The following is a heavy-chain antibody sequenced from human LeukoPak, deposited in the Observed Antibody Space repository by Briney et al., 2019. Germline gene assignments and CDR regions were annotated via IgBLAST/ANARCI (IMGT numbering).Heavy chain of an antibody. J-gene: IGHJ4*02. V-gene: IGHV4-61*02. CDR2: IYTSGST. Sequence: PSQTLSLTCTVSGGSISSGSYYWSWIRQPAGKGLEWIGRIYTSGSTNYNPSLKSRVTISVDTCKNQFSLKLSSVTAADTAVYYCARGVTGSGWYYFDYWGQGTLVTVSS. CDR1: GGSISSGSYY. CDR3: ARGVTGSGWYYFDY. D-gene: IGHD6-19*01.